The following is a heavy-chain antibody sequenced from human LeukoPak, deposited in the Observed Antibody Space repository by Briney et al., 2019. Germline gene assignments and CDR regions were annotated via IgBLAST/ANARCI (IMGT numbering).Heavy chain of an antibody. CDR3: ARVGSSSWYAARGYFDY. CDR1: GHPFTGYY. CDR2: INSNSGST. Sequence: ASVKVCCKASGHPFTGYYMDCVRQAPGEGLEWMGWINSNSGSTMYAQKIKGRVTMTRDSSMSRACMGLSRLRSDDTAVYYCARVGSSSWYAARGYFDYWGQGTLVTVSS. J-gene: IGHJ4*02. V-gene: IGHV1-2*02. D-gene: IGHD6-13*01.